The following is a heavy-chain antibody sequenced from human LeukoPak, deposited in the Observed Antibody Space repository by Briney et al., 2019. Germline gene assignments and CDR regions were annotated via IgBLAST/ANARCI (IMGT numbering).Heavy chain of an antibody. CDR1: GFTFSRYS. Sequence: GGCLRLSCAVSGFTFSRYSMNWVRQAPGRGLEWVSSIRSSSSYIYYADSLKGRFTISRDNAKNSLYLQMNSLRAEDTAVYFCARDRIIYGDYGDAFDIWGQGTMVTVSS. J-gene: IGHJ3*02. CDR3: ARDRIIYGDYGDAFDI. V-gene: IGHV3-21*01. D-gene: IGHD4-17*01. CDR2: IRSSSSYI.